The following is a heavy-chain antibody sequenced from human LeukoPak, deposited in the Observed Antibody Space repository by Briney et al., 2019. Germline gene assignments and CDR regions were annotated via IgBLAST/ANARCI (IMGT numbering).Heavy chain of an antibody. CDR1: GGSLNIYY. V-gene: IGHV4-59*01. J-gene: IGHJ3*02. CDR2: INDRGST. CDR3: ARSCEGLRAFDI. Sequence: YPSETLSLTCTVSGGSLNIYYWSWLRQSPGKGLEWIAFINDRGSTNYIPSLMSRATISMDTSKSQFSLTLNSVTPADAGVYYCARSCEGLRAFDIWGQGTMVTVSS.